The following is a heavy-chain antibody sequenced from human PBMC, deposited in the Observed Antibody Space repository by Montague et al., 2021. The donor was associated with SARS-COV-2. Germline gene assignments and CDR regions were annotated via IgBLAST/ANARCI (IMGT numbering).Heavy chain of an antibody. V-gene: IGHV4-59*01. CDR3: ARVGVITTWFYFDY. J-gene: IGHJ4*02. Sequence: ETLSLTCTVSGGSISSYYWSWIRQPPGKGLEWIGYIYYSGSTNYNPSLKGRVTISVDTSKNQFSLELSSVTAADTAVYYCARVGVITTWFYFDYWGQGTLVTVSS. CDR2: IYYSGST. D-gene: IGHD3-22*01. CDR1: GGSISSYY.